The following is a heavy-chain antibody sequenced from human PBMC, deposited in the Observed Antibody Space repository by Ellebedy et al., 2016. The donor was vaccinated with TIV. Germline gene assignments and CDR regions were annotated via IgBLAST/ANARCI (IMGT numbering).Heavy chain of an antibody. V-gene: IGHV3-23*01. J-gene: IGHJ4*02. CDR3: AREVVGATAFDY. CDR2: ISGSGGSA. Sequence: GGSLRLSXAASGFTSSSYAMSWVRQAPGKGLEWVSVISGSGGSAYYADSVKGRFTISRDNSKNTLYLQMNSLRAEDTAVYYCAREVVGATAFDYWGQGTLVTVSS. D-gene: IGHD1-26*01. CDR1: GFTSSSYA.